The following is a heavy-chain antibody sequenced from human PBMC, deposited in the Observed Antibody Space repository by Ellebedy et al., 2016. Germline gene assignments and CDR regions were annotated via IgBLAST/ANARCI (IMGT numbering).Heavy chain of an antibody. CDR3: ARTTFGGVIPRGAFDI. D-gene: IGHD3-16*01. V-gene: IGHV4-31*03. CDR1: GGSISSGGYY. Sequence: SETLSLTCTVSGGSISSGGYYWSWIRQHPGKGLEWIGYIYYSGSTYYNPSLKSRVTISVDTSKNQFSLKLSSVTAADTAVYYCARTTFGGVIPRGAFDIWGQGTMVTVSS. J-gene: IGHJ3*02. CDR2: IYYSGST.